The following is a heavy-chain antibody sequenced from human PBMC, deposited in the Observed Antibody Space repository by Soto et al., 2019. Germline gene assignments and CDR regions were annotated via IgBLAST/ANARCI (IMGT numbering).Heavy chain of an antibody. D-gene: IGHD3-10*01. J-gene: IGHJ6*02. CDR1: GGTFSSYA. Sequence: GASVKVSCKASGGTFSSYAISWVRQAPGQGLEWMGGIIPIFGTANYAQKFQGRVTITADESTSTAYMELSSLRSEDTAVYYCAMRVMVRGAYSPLYYYYGMDVWGQGTTVTVSS. CDR3: AMRVMVRGAYSPLYYYYGMDV. CDR2: IIPIFGTA. V-gene: IGHV1-69*13.